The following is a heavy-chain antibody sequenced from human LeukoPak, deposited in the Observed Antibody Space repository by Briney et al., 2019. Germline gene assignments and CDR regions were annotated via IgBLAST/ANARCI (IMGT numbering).Heavy chain of an antibody. CDR2: IDPSDSYT. D-gene: IGHD4-17*01. Sequence: KPGESLRISCKGSGYSFTSYWISWVRQMPGKGLEWMGRIDPSDSYTKYSPSFEGHVTISVDKSISSAFLQWNSLKASDTAIYYCATGASKVTTDFANYWGQGTQVAVSS. J-gene: IGHJ1*01. CDR1: GYSFTSYW. V-gene: IGHV5-10-1*01. CDR3: ATGASKVTTDFANY.